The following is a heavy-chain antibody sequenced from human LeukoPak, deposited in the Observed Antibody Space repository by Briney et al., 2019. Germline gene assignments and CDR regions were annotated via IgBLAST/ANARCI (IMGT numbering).Heavy chain of an antibody. CDR3: AREPYGGNYPFDY. D-gene: IGHD4-23*01. CDR1: GLTFSSYA. J-gene: IGHJ4*02. Sequence: GGSLRLSCAASGLTFSSYAMHWVRQAPGKGLEWVAVISYDGSNKYYADSVKGRFTISRDNSKNTLYLQMNSLRAEDTAVYYCAREPYGGNYPFDYWGQGTLVTVSS. CDR2: ISYDGSNK. V-gene: IGHV3-30-3*01.